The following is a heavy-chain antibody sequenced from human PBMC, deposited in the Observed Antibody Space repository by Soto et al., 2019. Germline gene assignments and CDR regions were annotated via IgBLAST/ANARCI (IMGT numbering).Heavy chain of an antibody. D-gene: IGHD2-21*02. CDR2: IIPIFGTA. V-gene: IGHV1-69*06. Sequence: GASVKVSCKASGGTFSSYAIGWVRQAPGQGLEWMGGIIPIFGTANYAQKFQGRVTITADKSTSTAYMELSSLRSEDTAVYYCARDRFVDCGGDCRYFDYWGQGTLVTVSS. J-gene: IGHJ4*02. CDR3: ARDRFVDCGGDCRYFDY. CDR1: GGTFSSYA.